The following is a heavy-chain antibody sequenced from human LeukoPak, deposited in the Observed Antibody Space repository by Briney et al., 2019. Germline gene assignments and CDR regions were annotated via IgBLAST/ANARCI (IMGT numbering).Heavy chain of an antibody. CDR3: AKLGPRIILDAFDI. D-gene: IGHD3-16*01. J-gene: IGHJ3*02. Sequence: PSQTLSLTCTVSGGSISSGGYYWSWIRQHPGKGLEGIGYIYYSGSTYYNPSLKSRVTISVDTSKNQFSLKLSSVTAADTAVYYCAKLGPRIILDAFDIWGQGTMVTVSS. V-gene: IGHV4-31*03. CDR1: GGSISSGGYY. CDR2: IYYSGST.